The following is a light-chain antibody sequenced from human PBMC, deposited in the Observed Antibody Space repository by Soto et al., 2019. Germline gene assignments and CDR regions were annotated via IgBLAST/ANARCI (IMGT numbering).Light chain of an antibody. Sequence: QSVLTQPASVSRSPGQSITISCTGTSSDVGGYNYVSWYQQHPGKAPKLMIYDVSIRPSGVSHRFSGSKSGNTASLTISGLLAEDEADYYCSSYTSSTTLYVFGTGTKVTVL. V-gene: IGLV2-14*01. CDR2: DVS. J-gene: IGLJ1*01. CDR3: SSYTSSTTLYV. CDR1: SSDVGGYNY.